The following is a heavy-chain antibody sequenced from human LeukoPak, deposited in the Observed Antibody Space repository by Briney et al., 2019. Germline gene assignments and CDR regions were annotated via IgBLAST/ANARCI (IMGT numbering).Heavy chain of an antibody. CDR1: GFIFTNYA. V-gene: IGHV3-23*01. J-gene: IGHJ3*02. CDR2: TRANGGTS. CDR3: ARDFSGRGDAFDI. Sequence: GGSLRLSCSASGFIFTNYAMSWVRQAPGKGLEWVSTTRANGGTSYYADSVKGRFTISRDNSKNTLYLQMNSLRAEDTAVYYCARDFSGRGDAFDIWGQGTMVTVSS. D-gene: IGHD1-26*01.